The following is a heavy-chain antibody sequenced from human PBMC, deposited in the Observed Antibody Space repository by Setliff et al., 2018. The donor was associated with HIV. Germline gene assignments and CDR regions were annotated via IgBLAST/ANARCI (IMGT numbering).Heavy chain of an antibody. J-gene: IGHJ6*02. V-gene: IGHV3-48*04. Sequence: GGSLRLSCAASGFRFRNYSMNWVRQAPGKGLEWVSYISPSSSTLYYADSVKGRFTISRDNAKNTLYLQMNSLRAEDMAVYYCARGHSGYKNGMDVWGQGTTVTVSS. CDR3: ARGHSGYKNGMDV. CDR2: ISPSSSTL. CDR1: GFRFRNYS. D-gene: IGHD5-12*01.